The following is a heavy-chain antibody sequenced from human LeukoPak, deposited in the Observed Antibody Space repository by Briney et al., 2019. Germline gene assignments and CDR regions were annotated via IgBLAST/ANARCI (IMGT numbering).Heavy chain of an antibody. CDR1: GGSISSYY. D-gene: IGHD1-26*01. J-gene: IGHJ6*03. V-gene: IGHV4-4*07. CDR2: IYTSGST. Sequence: SETLSLTCTVSGGSISSYYWSWIRQPAGKGLEWIGRIYTSGSTNYNPSLKRRLTLSVDTSQNQLSLTPNAVTAPDTTPYYCSGWENYYYYMDVWGKGTTVTVSS. CDR3: SGWENYYYYMDV.